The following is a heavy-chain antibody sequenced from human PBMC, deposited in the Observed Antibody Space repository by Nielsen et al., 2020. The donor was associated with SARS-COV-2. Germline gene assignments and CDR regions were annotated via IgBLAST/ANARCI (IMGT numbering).Heavy chain of an antibody. CDR2: ISYDGSNK. CDR3: AKETIYGSGSYGH. D-gene: IGHD3-10*01. V-gene: IGHV3-30*18. J-gene: IGHJ4*02. Sequence: GESLKISCAASGFTFSSYGMHWVRQAPGKGLEWVAVISYDGSNKYYADSVKGRFTISRDNSKNTLYLQMNSLRAEDTAVYYCAKETIYGSGSYGHWGQGTLVTVSS. CDR1: GFTFSSYG.